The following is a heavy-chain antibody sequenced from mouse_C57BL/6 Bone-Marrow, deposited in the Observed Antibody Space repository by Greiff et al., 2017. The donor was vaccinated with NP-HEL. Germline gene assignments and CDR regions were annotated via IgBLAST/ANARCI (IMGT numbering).Heavy chain of an antibody. CDR1: GYAFTNYL. CDR3: ARKIYYYGFAY. D-gene: IGHD1-1*01. V-gene: IGHV1-54*01. Sequence: VKLQQSGAELVRPGTSVKVSCKASGYAFTNYLIEWVKQRPGQGLEWIGVINPGSGGTNYNEKFKGKATLTADKSSSTAYMQLSSLTSEDSAVYFCARKIYYYGFAYWGQGTLVTVSA. CDR2: INPGSGGT. J-gene: IGHJ3*01.